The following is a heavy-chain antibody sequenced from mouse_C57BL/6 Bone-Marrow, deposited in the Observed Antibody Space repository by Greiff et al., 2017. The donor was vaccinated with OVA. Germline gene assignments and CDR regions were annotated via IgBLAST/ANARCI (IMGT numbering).Heavy chain of an antibody. CDR3: ARGSYYYYFYYYARDD. D-gene: IGHD2-4*01. V-gene: IGHV1-82*01. J-gene: IGHJ4*01. CDR2: IYPGDGDT. CDR1: GYAFSSYW. Sequence: VQLQQSGPELVKPGASVKISCKASGYAFSSYWMNWVKQRPGKGLEWIGRIYPGDGDTNYNGKFKGKATLTADKSSSTSYMQLSSLTSEDSAVYVCARGSYYYYFYYYARDDWGQGTSVTVSS.